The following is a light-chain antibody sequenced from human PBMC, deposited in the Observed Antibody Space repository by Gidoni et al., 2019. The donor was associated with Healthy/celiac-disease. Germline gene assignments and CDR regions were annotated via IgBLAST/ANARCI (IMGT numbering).Light chain of an antibody. CDR1: QSVNSN. J-gene: IGKJ1*01. V-gene: IGKV3-15*01. Sequence: EIVMTQSPATLSVSPGERATLSCRASQSVNSNLAWYQQKPGQAPRLLIYRASTRATGIPARFSGSASGTEFTLTISSLQSEDFAVYYCQQYNNWPRTFGQGTKVEIK. CDR3: QQYNNWPRT. CDR2: RAS.